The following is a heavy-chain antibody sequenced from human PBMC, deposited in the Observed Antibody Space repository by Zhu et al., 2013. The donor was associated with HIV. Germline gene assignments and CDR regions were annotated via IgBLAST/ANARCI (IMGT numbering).Heavy chain of an antibody. CDR3: ARDDYYYGSGSYYGGLNWFDP. V-gene: IGHV1-2*02. CDR1: GYTFTGYY. CDR2: INPNSGGT. D-gene: IGHD3-10*01. J-gene: IGHJ5*02. Sequence: QVQLVQSGAEVKKPGASVKVSCKASGYTFTGYYMHWVRQAPGQGLEWMGWINPNSGGTNYAQKFQGRVTMTRDTSISTAYMELSRLRSDDTAVYYCARDDYYYGSGSYYGGLNWFDPGAREPWVTVSS.